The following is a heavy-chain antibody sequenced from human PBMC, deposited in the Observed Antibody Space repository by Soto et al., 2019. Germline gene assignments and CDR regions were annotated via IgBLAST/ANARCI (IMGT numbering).Heavy chain of an antibody. Sequence: GASVKVSCKASGFTFTSSAMQWVRQARGQRLEWIGWIVVGSGNTNYAQKFQERVTITRDMSTSTAYMELSSLRSEDTAVYYCAADRGVTTVFKTWGQGTLVTLSS. J-gene: IGHJ4*02. D-gene: IGHD4-4*01. CDR2: IVVGSGNT. CDR1: GFTFTSSA. CDR3: AADRGVTTVFKT. V-gene: IGHV1-58*02.